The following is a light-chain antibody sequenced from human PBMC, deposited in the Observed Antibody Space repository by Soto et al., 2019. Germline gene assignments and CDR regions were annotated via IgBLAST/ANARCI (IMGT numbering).Light chain of an antibody. J-gene: IGLJ3*02. Sequence: QSVLTQPPSASGTPGQRVTISCSGSSSNNGSNTVNWYQQVPGTAPKLLIYSNNQRPSGVPDRFSGSKSGTSASLAISGLQSEAEADYYCAAWYDSLNGWVFGGGTKLTVL. V-gene: IGLV1-44*01. CDR2: SNN. CDR3: AAWYDSLNGWV. CDR1: SSNNGSNT.